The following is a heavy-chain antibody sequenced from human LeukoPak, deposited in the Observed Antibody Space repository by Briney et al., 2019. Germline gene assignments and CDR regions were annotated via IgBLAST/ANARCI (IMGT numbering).Heavy chain of an antibody. D-gene: IGHD6-19*01. V-gene: IGHV3-9*01. CDR3: AKDPSGVAVYYFQF. J-gene: IGHJ4*02. CDR2: ISWNSGTI. Sequence: GRSLRLSCAVSGFTFDHYAMRWVRQAPGKGLQWVASISWNSGTIAYGDSVKGRFTISRDNAKNSLYLQIHSLRSDDTAVYYCAKDPSGVAVYYFQFWGQGTLVTVSS. CDR1: GFTFDHYA.